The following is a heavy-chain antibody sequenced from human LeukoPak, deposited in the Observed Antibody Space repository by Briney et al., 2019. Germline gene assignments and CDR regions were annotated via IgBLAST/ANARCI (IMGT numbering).Heavy chain of an antibody. D-gene: IGHD3-10*01. CDR1: GGTFNSHV. CDR2: IIPVFGTA. CDR3: ARGYYYGSESYWHTKWFDP. V-gene: IGHV1-69*05. Sequence: GASVKVSCKASGGTFNSHVISWVRQAPGQGLEWMGGIIPVFGTANYARKFQGRVTITTDESTNTAYMEMSSLRSEDTAVYYCARGYYYGSESYWHTKWFDPWGQGTLVTVSS. J-gene: IGHJ5*02.